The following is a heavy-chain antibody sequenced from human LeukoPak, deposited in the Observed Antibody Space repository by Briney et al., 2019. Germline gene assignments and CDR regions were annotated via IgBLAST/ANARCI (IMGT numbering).Heavy chain of an antibody. V-gene: IGHV3-21*01. Sequence: GGSLRLSCAASGFTFSRYNMNWVRQAPGKGLEWVSSISGSSSYIYYADSVKGRFTISRDNAKNSLYLQMNSLRAEDTAVYYCARVSYYDILTGYDYWGQGTLVTVSP. CDR1: GFTFSRYN. D-gene: IGHD3-9*01. CDR3: ARVSYYDILTGYDY. CDR2: ISGSSSYI. J-gene: IGHJ4*02.